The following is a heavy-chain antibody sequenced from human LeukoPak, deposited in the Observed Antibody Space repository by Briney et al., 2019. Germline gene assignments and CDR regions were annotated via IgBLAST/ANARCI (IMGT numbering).Heavy chain of an antibody. V-gene: IGHV5-51*01. CDR2: IYPGDSDT. CDR3: ARHDRSLGAEEIDY. CDR1: GYRFTSYW. J-gene: IGHJ4*02. Sequence: GAPLKISCKGSGYRFTSYWIGWVRPMPGKGLEWMGIIYPGDSDTRYSPSFQGQVTISADKSISTAYLQWSSLKASDTAMYYCARHDRSLGAEEIDYWGQGTLVTVSS.